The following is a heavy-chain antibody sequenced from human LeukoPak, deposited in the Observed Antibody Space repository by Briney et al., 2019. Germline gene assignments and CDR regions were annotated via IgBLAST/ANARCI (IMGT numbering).Heavy chain of an antibody. J-gene: IGHJ4*02. CDR1: GFTFSSYG. CDR2: IRYDGSNK. V-gene: IGHV3-30*02. CDR3: AKDLVSGVIDY. Sequence: GGSLRLSCAASGFTFSSYGMHWVRQARGKGVEWVAFIRYDGSNKYYADSVKGRFTISRDNSKNTLYLQMNSLRAEDTAVYYCAKDLVSGVIDYWGQGTLVTVSS. D-gene: IGHD3-10*01.